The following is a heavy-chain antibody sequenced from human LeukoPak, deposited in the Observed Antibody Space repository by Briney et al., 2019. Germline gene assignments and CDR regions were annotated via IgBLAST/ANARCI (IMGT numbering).Heavy chain of an antibody. D-gene: IGHD5-24*01. J-gene: IGHJ5*02. CDR2: INPNSGGT. V-gene: IGHV1-2*02. CDR3: ARDLESGYNYWFDP. Sequence: GASVKVSCKASGGTFSSYAISWVRQAPGQGLEWMGWINPNSGGTNYAQKFQGRVTMTRDTSISTAYMEMSRLRSDDTAVYYCARDLESGYNYWFDPWGQGTLVTVSS. CDR1: GGTFSSYA.